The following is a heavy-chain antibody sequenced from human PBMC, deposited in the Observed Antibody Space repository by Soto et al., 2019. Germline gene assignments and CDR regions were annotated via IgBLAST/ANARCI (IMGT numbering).Heavy chain of an antibody. CDR1: GGSFSGYY. CDR2: ISYSGST. D-gene: IGHD2-2*01. V-gene: IGHV4-59*08. CDR3: ARHLVVAGYYYYYMDV. J-gene: IGHJ6*03. Sequence: SETLSLTCGVYGGSFSGYYWSWIRQPPGKRLEWIGYISYSGSTNYNPSLKSRVTMSVDTSKNQFSLKMSSVTAADTAVYYCARHLVVAGYYYYYMDVWGKGTTVTVSS.